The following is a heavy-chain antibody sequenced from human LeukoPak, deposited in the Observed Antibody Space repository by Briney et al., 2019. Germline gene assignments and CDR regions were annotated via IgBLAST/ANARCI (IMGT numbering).Heavy chain of an antibody. D-gene: IGHD3/OR15-3a*01. V-gene: IGHV4-59*03. J-gene: IGHJ4*02. CDR3: ATNKDWAEAD. Sequence: SETLTLTCSVSDGSIRTYYWSWIRQSPGQGLEWIGNIYYRGDINYNPSLKSRVIISIDTSKNQFSLKVTSLTAADTAVYYCATNKDWAEADWGQGTLVIVSS. CDR2: IYYRGDI. CDR1: DGSIRTYY.